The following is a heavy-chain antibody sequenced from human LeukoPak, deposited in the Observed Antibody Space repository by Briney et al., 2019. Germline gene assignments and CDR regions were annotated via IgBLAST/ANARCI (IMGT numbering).Heavy chain of an antibody. CDR2: ISGSGGST. CDR3: AKDGSGSYRPDLFDY. Sequence: TGGSLRLSCAASGFTFSSCAMSWVRQAPGKGLEWVSAISGSGGSTYYADSVKGRFTISRDNSKNTLYLQMNSLRAEDTAVYYCAKDGSGSYRPDLFDYWGQGTLVTVSS. D-gene: IGHD3-10*01. V-gene: IGHV3-23*01. J-gene: IGHJ4*02. CDR1: GFTFSSCA.